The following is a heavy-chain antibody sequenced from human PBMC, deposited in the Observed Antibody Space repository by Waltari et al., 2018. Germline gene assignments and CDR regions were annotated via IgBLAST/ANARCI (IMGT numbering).Heavy chain of an antibody. J-gene: IGHJ4*02. D-gene: IGHD3-10*01. CDR2: IHSGGDS. Sequence: EVQLVESGGGLIQPGGSLRLSCAASGFTVRSKSRTWVRQAPGKGLEGVSVIHSGGDSYHADSVKGRFTISRDNSKNTLYLQMNSLRAEDTAVYYCARLPPGDYWGQGTLVTVSS. CDR1: GFTVRSKS. V-gene: IGHV3-53*01. CDR3: ARLPPGDY.